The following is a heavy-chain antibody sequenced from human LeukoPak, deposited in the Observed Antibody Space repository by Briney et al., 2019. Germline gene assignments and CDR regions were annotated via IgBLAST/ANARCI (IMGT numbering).Heavy chain of an antibody. Sequence: PGGSLRLSCAASGFTFSSYGMHWVRQAPGKGLEWVAFIRYDGSNKYYADSVKGRFTISRDNSKNTLYLQMNSLRAEDTAVFYCAKDVRSSGSRWFDPWGQGTLVTVSS. CDR1: GFTFSSYG. J-gene: IGHJ5*02. CDR2: IRYDGSNK. CDR3: AKDVRSSGSRWFDP. V-gene: IGHV3-30*02. D-gene: IGHD6-19*01.